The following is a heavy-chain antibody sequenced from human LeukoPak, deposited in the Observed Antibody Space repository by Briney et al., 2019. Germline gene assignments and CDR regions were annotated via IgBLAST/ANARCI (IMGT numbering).Heavy chain of an antibody. D-gene: IGHD1-26*01. CDR3: ARESGSYWGRVVDY. Sequence: PGGSLRLSCAASGFTFSSYAMHWVRQAPGKGLEWVAVISYDGSNKYYADSVKGRFTISRDNSKNTLYLQMNSLRAADTAVYYCARESGSYWGRVVDYWGQGTLVTVSS. V-gene: IGHV3-30-3*01. J-gene: IGHJ4*02. CDR1: GFTFSSYA. CDR2: ISYDGSNK.